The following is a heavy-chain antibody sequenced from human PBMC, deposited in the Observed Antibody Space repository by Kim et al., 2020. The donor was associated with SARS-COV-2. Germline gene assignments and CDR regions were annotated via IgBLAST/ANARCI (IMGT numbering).Heavy chain of an antibody. J-gene: IGHJ2*01. CDR2: ISSTASRV. CDR3: TRGRTLTTDWYFEL. D-gene: IGHD4-4*01. V-gene: IGHV3-21*01. CDR1: GFTFSDYS. Sequence: GGSLRLSCAASGFTFSDYSMNWVRQAPGKGLEWVSSISSTASRVYYADSVKGRFTISRDNAQNSLFLQMNSLRAEDTAVFYCTRGRTLTTDWYFELWGRGTLVTVSS.